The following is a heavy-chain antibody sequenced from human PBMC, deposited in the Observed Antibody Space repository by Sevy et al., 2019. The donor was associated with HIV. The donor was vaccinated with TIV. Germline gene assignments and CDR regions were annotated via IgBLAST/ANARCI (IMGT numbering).Heavy chain of an antibody. D-gene: IGHD3-10*01. Sequence: GGSLRLSCAASGFTFSSFAMHWVRQAPGKGLEWVAVISYDGSNKYYADSVKGRFTISRDNSKNKLFLQMNSLRTEDTAVYYCARDRGSGKNVFFDYWRQGTLVTVSS. CDR2: ISYDGSNK. CDR1: GFTFSSFA. V-gene: IGHV3-30*04. CDR3: ARDRGSGKNVFFDY. J-gene: IGHJ4*02.